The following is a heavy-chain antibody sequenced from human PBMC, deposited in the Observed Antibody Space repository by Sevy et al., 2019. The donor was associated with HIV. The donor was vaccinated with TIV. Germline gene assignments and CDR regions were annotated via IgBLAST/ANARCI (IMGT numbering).Heavy chain of an antibody. CDR3: ARADCSGGSCYSLAY. CDR1: GYSFTTYR. V-gene: IGHV1-18*01. D-gene: IGHD2-15*01. J-gene: IGHJ4*02. CDR2: ISPHNGDT. Sequence: ASVKVSCKASGYSFTTYRITWLRQAPGQGLEWMGWISPHNGDTNYAQNLQGRVTMITDTSTSTAYMELRSLRSDDTAVYCCARADCSGGSCYSLAYWGQGTRVTVSS.